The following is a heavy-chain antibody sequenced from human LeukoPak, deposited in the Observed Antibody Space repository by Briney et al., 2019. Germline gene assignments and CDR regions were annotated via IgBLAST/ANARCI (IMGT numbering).Heavy chain of an antibody. J-gene: IGHJ4*02. V-gene: IGHV1-2*02. CDR2: VNPNSGGT. CDR3: ARESRGSDYDS. Sequence: GASVKVSCXASGYTFTGYYMHWVRQAHGQGLEWMGWVNPNSGGTNYAQKFQGRVTMTRDTSISTAYMELSRLTSDDTAVYYCARESRGSDYDSWGQGTLVTVSS. CDR1: GYTFTGYY. D-gene: IGHD6-19*01.